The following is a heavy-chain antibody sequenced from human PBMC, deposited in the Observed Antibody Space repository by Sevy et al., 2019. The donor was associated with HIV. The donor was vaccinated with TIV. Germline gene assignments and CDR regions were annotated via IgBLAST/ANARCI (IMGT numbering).Heavy chain of an antibody. CDR2: FYYSGRT. CDR1: GDSVSSGY. V-gene: IGHV4-59*02. Sequence: KQSQTLSLTCAVSGDSVSSGYWSWIRQPPGKGLEWIGYFYYSGRTNYNPSLKSRVTISVDTSKNQFSLKLTSVTAADTAVYYCAEVSPSYYYGVGAWGQGTTVTVSS. J-gene: IGHJ6*02. CDR3: AEVSPSYYYGVGA.